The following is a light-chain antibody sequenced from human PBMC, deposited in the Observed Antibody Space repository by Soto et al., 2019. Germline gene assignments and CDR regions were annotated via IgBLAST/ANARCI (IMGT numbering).Light chain of an antibody. J-gene: IGKJ1*01. V-gene: IGKV3-20*01. CDR1: QSVSSC. CDR3: QQYGSSPKT. CDR2: GAS. Sequence: EIVLTQSPATLSLSPGERATLSCRASQSVSSCLAWYHQKPGRAPRLLIYGASSRATGIPDRFSGSGSGTEFTLTISSLEPEDFAVYYWQQYGSSPKTFGQGTKVDIK.